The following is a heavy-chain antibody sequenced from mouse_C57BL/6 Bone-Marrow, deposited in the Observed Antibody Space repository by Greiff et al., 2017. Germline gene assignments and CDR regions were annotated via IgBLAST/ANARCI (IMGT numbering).Heavy chain of an antibody. CDR3: ARCAQATDYFDY. J-gene: IGHJ2*01. Sequence: QVQLQQSGAELVRPGSSVKLSCKASGYTFTSYWMHWVKQRPIQGLEWIGNIDPSDSETHYNQKFKDKATLTVDKSSSTAYMQLSSLTSEDSAVYYCARCAQATDYFDYWAQGTTLTVSS. CDR2: IDPSDSET. V-gene: IGHV1-52*01. D-gene: IGHD3-2*02. CDR1: GYTFTSYW.